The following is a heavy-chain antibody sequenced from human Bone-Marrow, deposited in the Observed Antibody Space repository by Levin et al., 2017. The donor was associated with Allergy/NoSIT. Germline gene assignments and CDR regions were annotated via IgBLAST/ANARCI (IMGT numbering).Heavy chain of an antibody. Sequence: SCTVSGDSISDYYWSWIRQPPGKGLEWIGFIYGSGSTNYNPSLKSRVTISVDTSKNQFSLKLISVTAADTAVYYCARRNNIGYFDYWGQGTLVTVSS. J-gene: IGHJ4*02. D-gene: IGHD2/OR15-2a*01. V-gene: IGHV4-59*08. CDR3: ARRNNIGYFDY. CDR1: GDSISDYY. CDR2: IYGSGST.